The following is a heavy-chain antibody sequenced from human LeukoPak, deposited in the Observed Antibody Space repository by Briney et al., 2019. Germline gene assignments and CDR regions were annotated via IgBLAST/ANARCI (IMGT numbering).Heavy chain of an antibody. CDR3: ARGVRIAVAGNIDY. V-gene: IGHV3-7*04. CDR1: GFTFSAYW. J-gene: IGHJ4*02. D-gene: IGHD6-19*01. CDR2: INEGGGLK. Sequence: PGESLRLSCAASGFTFSAYWMTWVRQAPGKGLEWVAIINEGGGLKYYVDSVKGRFTISRDNTNNSLYLQMNSLRAEDTAVYYCARGVRIAVAGNIDYWGQGTLVTVSS.